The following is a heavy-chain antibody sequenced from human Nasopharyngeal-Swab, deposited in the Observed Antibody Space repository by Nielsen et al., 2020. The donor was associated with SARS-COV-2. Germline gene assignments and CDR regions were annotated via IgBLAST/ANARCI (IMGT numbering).Heavy chain of an antibody. D-gene: IGHD1-26*01. J-gene: IGHJ4*02. Sequence: GGSLRFSCAASGFTFSSYWMSWVRQAPGKGLEWVANIKQDGSEKYYVDSVKGRFTISRDNAKNSLYLQMNSLRAEDTAVYYCARVFGWELLRDGFDYWGQGTLVTVSS. CDR1: GFTFSSYW. V-gene: IGHV3-7*01. CDR2: IKQDGSEK. CDR3: ARVFGWELLRDGFDY.